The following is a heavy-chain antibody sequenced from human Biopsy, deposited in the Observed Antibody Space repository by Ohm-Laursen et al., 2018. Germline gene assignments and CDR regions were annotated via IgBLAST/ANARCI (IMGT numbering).Heavy chain of an antibody. Sequence: ASVKVSCKGSGYAVNDYFLHWLRQAPGQGPEWMGWISPNSGGTNYAQKFQGRVTMTTDTSTSTVYLELRRLISDDTAVYYCARDIMNRIAGLVARSDVFDVWGQGTLVTVSS. CDR1: GYAVNDYF. D-gene: IGHD3-16*01. J-gene: IGHJ3*01. CDR2: ISPNSGGT. V-gene: IGHV1-2*02. CDR3: ARDIMNRIAGLVARSDVFDV.